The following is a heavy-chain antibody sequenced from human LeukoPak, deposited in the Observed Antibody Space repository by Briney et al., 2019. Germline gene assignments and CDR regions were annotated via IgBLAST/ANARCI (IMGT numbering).Heavy chain of an antibody. CDR2: IIPIFGTA. D-gene: IGHD3-16*02. J-gene: IGHJ4*02. V-gene: IGHV1-69*05. CDR1: GGTFSSYA. Sequence: SVKVSCKASGGTFSSYAISWVRQAPGQGLEWMGGIIPIFGTANYAQKFQGRVTITTDESTSTAYMELSSLRSEDTAVYYCARGNMITFGGVIVPFDYRGQGTLVTVSS. CDR3: ARGNMITFGGVIVPFDY.